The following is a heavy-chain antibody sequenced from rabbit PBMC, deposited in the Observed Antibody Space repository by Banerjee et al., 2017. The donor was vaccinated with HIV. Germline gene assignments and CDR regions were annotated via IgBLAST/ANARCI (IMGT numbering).Heavy chain of an antibody. CDR3: ARDLAGVIGWNFNL. CDR2: INTSSGNT. J-gene: IGHJ4*01. V-gene: IGHV1S45*01. Sequence: QEQLKESGGGLVQPGGSLKLSCKASGFDFSSYYMSWVRQAPGKGLEWIACINTSSGNTVYASWAKGPFTISKTSSTTVTLQMTSLTAADTATYFCARDLAGVIGWNFNLWGQGTLVTVS. CDR1: GFDFSSYYM. D-gene: IGHD4-1*01.